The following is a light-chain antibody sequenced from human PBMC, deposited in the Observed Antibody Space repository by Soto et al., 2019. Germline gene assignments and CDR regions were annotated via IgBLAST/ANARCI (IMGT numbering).Light chain of an antibody. CDR3: SPYTGGSTYV. CDR2: DVS. J-gene: IGLJ1*01. V-gene: IGLV2-14*01. Sequence: QSALTQPASVSGSPGQSITISCTGTSSVIGGYKYVSWYQQHPGKAPKLMIYDVSNRPSGVSNRFSGSKSGNTATLTISGLQGEDEAEYYCSPYTGGSTYVFGTGTKVTVL. CDR1: SSVIGGYKY.